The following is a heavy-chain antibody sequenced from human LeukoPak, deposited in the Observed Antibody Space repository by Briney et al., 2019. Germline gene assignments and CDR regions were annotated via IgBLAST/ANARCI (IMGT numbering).Heavy chain of an antibody. V-gene: IGHV1-18*04. CDR3: AREGCSGGSCYWANFDY. J-gene: IGHJ4*02. CDR2: ISAYNGNT. Sequence: ASVKVSCKASGYTFTSYGISWVRQAPGQGLEWMGWISAYNGNTNYAQKLQGRVTTTTDTSTSTAYMELRSLRSDDTAVYYCAREGCSGGSCYWANFDYWGQGTLVTVSS. D-gene: IGHD2-15*01. CDR1: GYTFTSYG.